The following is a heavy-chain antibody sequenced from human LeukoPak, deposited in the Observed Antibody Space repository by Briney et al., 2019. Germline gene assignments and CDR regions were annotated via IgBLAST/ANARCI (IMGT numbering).Heavy chain of an antibody. CDR3: AKLNGWNGMDV. Sequence: PGGSLRLSCAASGFTFSNYAMSWVRQAPGKGLEWVSAISGSGGTAYYADSVKGRFTISRDNSKNTLYVQMNSLRAEDTAVYYCAKLNGWNGMDVWGQGTTVTASS. V-gene: IGHV3-23*01. CDR1: GFTFSNYA. D-gene: IGHD6-19*01. J-gene: IGHJ6*02. CDR2: ISGSGGTA.